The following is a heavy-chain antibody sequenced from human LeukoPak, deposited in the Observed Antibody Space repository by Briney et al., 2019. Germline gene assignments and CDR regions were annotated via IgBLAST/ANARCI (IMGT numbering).Heavy chain of an antibody. CDR2: IIPIFGTA. D-gene: IGHD3-9*01. J-gene: IGHJ6*04. Sequence: SAKDSCKASGGTFSSYASSGVRQAPGQRLERMGGIIPIFGTANYAQKFQGRVTITADKTTSTAYMELSSLRSEDTAVYYCATDSSHAHYDILTGYPSRYYYYGMDVWGKGTTVTVSS. CDR3: ATDSSHAHYDILTGYPSRYYYYGMDV. V-gene: IGHV1-69*06. CDR1: GGTFSSYA.